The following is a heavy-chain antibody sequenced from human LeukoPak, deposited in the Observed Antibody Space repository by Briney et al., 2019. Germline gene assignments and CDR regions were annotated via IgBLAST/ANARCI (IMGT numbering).Heavy chain of an antibody. Sequence: SETLSLTCTVPGGSISSYYWSWIQQPAGKGREWIEYLYYNGSANYNPSLKSRVTISVDTSKNQCSLKLSSVTAADTAVYYCSSHGSGTAGFDYWGQGTLVTVSS. CDR1: GGSISSYY. J-gene: IGHJ4*02. CDR3: SSHGSGTAGFDY. V-gene: IGHV4-59*01. D-gene: IGHD3-10*01. CDR2: LYYNGSA.